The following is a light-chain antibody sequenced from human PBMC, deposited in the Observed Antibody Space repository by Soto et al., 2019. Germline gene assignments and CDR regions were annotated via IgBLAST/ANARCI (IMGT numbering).Light chain of an antibody. V-gene: IGKV3-20*01. Sequence: VLTQSPGTLSLSAGERATLSCRASQSVVYSYLTWYQQKPGQAPRLLIYGASKRASGTPDRFSGSGSGTDFSLTSSRLEPEDFAIYYCQQFGTSPYTFGRGTTLEIK. CDR2: GAS. CDR1: QSVVYSY. CDR3: QQFGTSPYT. J-gene: IGKJ2*01.